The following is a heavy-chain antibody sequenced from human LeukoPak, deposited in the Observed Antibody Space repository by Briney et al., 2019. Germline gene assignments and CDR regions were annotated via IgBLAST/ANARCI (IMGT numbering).Heavy chain of an antibody. D-gene: IGHD6-13*01. J-gene: IGHJ4*02. V-gene: IGHV1-2*02. CDR1: GYTFTGYY. CDR3: ATYSSSWSGGDFDY. Sequence: ASVKVSCKASGYTFTGYYMHWVRQAPGQGLEWMGWINPNSGGTNYAQKFQGRVTMTRDTSISTAYMELSRLRSDDTAVYYCATYSSSWSGGDFDYWGQGTLVTVSS. CDR2: INPNSGGT.